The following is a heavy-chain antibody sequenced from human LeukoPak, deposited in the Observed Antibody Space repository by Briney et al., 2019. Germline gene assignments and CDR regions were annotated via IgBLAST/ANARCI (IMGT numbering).Heavy chain of an antibody. CDR3: ARDVLLWFGEKNNWFDP. CDR1: GGSISSYY. CDR2: IYTSGST. D-gene: IGHD3-10*01. Sequence: SETLSLTCTVSGGSISSYYWSWIRQPAGKGLEWIGRIYTSGSTNYNPSLKSRVTMSVDTSKNQFSLKLSSVTAADTAVYYCARDVLLWFGEKNNWFDPWGQGTLVTVSS. V-gene: IGHV4-4*07. J-gene: IGHJ5*02.